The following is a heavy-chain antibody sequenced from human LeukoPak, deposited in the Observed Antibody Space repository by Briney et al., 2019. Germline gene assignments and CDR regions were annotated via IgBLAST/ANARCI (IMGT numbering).Heavy chain of an antibody. V-gene: IGHV3-48*03. CDR2: ISSSGSTI. CDR3: AKEGRSSSWYYFDY. Sequence: GGSLRLSCAASGFTFSSYEMNWVRQAPGKGLEWVSYISSSGSTIYYADSVKGRFTISRDNAKNSLYLQMNSLRAEDTALYYCAKEGRSSSWYYFDYWGQGTLVTVSS. J-gene: IGHJ4*02. D-gene: IGHD6-13*01. CDR1: GFTFSSYE.